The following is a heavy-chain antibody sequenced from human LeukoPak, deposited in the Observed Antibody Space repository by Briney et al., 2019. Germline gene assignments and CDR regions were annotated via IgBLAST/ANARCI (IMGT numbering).Heavy chain of an antibody. CDR2: IDPDGSTT. J-gene: IGHJ6*02. Sequence: GGSLRLSCAASGFTLSDYWMHWVRQVPGEGLVWVSRIDPDGSTTNYADSVKGRFTTSRDNAKNTLYLQMNRLRAEDTALYYCTRVQAGRSGLMDVWGRGTTVTVSS. CDR1: GFTLSDYW. V-gene: IGHV3-74*01. D-gene: IGHD2-8*02. CDR3: TRVQAGRSGLMDV.